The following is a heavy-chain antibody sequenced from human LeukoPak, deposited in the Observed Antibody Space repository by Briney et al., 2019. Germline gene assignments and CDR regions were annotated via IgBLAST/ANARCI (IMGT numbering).Heavy chain of an antibody. V-gene: IGHV4-38-2*01. J-gene: IGHJ4*02. D-gene: IGHD2-2*01. CDR2: IYHTGSA. Sequence: SETLSLTCSVSGYSFTSGHYWGWIRQPPGKGLEWIANIYHTGSAHYNPSLKSRVTISVDTSKNQFSLKLSSVTAADTAAYYCARYCTSTTCILRGFDYWGQGTLVTVSS. CDR3: ARYCTSTTCILRGFDY. CDR1: GYSFTSGHY.